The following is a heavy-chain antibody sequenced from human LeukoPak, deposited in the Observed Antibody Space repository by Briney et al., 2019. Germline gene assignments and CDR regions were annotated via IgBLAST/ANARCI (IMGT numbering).Heavy chain of an antibody. CDR1: GFTFSSYA. D-gene: IGHD3-22*01. V-gene: IGHV3-23*01. Sequence: GGSLRLSCAASGFTFSSYAMSWVRQAPGKGLEWVSAISGSSSNTYYADSVKGRFTISRDNSQNTLYLQMNSLRAEDTAVYYCAKTGDYFDSSGYYRPDAFDIWGRGTMVTVSS. CDR3: AKTGDYFDSSGYYRPDAFDI. J-gene: IGHJ3*02. CDR2: ISGSSSNT.